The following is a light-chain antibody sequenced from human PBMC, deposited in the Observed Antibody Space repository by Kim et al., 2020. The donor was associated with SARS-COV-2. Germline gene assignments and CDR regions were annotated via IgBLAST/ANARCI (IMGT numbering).Light chain of an antibody. CDR2: AAS. Sequence: SASVGDRVTSPCRAGRNISNWLAWYQQKPEKAPKSLIYAASTLQSGVPSRFSGSGSGTEFTLTISSQQPEDFATYYCQQYKSYPRTFGGGTKV. CDR1: RNISNW. V-gene: IGKV1D-16*01. CDR3: QQYKSYPRT. J-gene: IGKJ4*01.